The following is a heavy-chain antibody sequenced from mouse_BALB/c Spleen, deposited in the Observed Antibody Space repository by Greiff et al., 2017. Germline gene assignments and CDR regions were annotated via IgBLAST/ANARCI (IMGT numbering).Heavy chain of an antibody. D-gene: IGHD2-3*01. CDR2: ISDGGSYT. CDR3: AREGLLNYAMDY. J-gene: IGHJ4*01. CDR1: GFTFSDYY. V-gene: IGHV5-4*02. Sequence: EVKLQESGGGLVKPGGSLKLSCAASGFTFSDYYMYWVRQTPEKRLEWVATISDGGSYTYYPDSVKGRFTISRDNAKNNLYLQMSSLKSEDTAMYYCAREGLLNYAMDYWGQGTSVTVSS.